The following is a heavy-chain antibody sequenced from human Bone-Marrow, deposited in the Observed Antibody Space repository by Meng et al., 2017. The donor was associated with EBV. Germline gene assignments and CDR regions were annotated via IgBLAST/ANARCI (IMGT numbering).Heavy chain of an antibody. Sequence: VQLQQWGAGLLKPSETLSLTCAVDGGSFSGYYWSWIRQPPGKGLEWIGEIYHSGSTNYNPSLKSRVTISVDKSKNQFSLKLSSVTAADTAVYYCLLQVQDDDYWGQGTLVTVSS. J-gene: IGHJ4*02. D-gene: IGHD1-1*01. CDR3: LLQVQDDDY. CDR1: GGSFSGYY. V-gene: IGHV4-34*03. CDR2: IYHSGST.